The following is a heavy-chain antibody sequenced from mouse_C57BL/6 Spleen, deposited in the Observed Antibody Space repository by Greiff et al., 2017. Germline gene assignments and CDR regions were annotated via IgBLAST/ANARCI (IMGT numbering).Heavy chain of an antibody. CDR3: APIYYDYDWYFDV. CDR1: GFTFSDYG. CDR2: ISSGSSTI. V-gene: IGHV5-17*01. Sequence: EVMLVESGGGLVKPGASLKLSCAASGFTFSDYGMHWVRQAPEKGLEWVAYISSGSSTIYYADTVKGRFTIARDNAKNTLFLQMTSLRSEDTAMYYCAPIYYDYDWYFDVWGTGTTVTVSS. D-gene: IGHD2-4*01. J-gene: IGHJ1*03.